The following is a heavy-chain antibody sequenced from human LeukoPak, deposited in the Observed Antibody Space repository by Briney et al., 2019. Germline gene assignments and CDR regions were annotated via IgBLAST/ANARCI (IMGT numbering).Heavy chain of an antibody. CDR3: ARAAWRGSNSRDAFDI. J-gene: IGHJ3*02. V-gene: IGHV4-31*03. CDR2: ISYSGTT. CDR1: GGSISSGGDY. Sequence: SETLSLTCTVSGGSISSGGDYWSWIRQHPGKGLEWIGYISYSGTTYYGPSLQSRITISLDTSKNQFSLELSSVTAADTAVYYCARAAWRGSNSRDAFDIWGLGTVVTVSS. D-gene: IGHD4-23*01.